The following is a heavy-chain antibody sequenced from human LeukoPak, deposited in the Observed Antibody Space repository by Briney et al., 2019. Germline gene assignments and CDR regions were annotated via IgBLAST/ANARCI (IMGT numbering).Heavy chain of an antibody. CDR3: AKDRGTTVTMGNFDL. CDR1: GFTFSSYA. V-gene: IGHV3-23*01. Sequence: GGSLRLSCAASGFTFSSYAMTWVRQAPGKGLEWVSVISFRGDSTYYADSVKGRFTISRDNSKNTLYLQMISLRAEDTAVYYCAKDRGTTVTMGNFDLWGRGTLVTVSS. J-gene: IGHJ2*01. D-gene: IGHD4-17*01. CDR2: ISFRGDST.